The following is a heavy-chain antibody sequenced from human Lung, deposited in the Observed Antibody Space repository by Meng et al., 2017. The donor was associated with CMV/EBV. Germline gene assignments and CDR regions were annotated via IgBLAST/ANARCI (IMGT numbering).Heavy chain of an antibody. J-gene: IGHJ5*02. D-gene: IGHD3-22*01. CDR1: GFNFSSYA. CDR3: ARDDSSS. V-gene: IGHV3-30*04. Sequence: VELVESGRGVVQPGRSLRLSCAASGFNFSSYAMHWVRQAPSKGLEWVAVISYDGSNKYYADSVKGRFTISRDNSKNTLYLQMNSLRAEDTAVYYCARDDSSSWGQGTLVTVSS. CDR2: ISYDGSNK.